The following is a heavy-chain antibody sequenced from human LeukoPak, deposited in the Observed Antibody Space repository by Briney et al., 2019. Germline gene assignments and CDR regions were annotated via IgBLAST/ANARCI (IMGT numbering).Heavy chain of an antibody. D-gene: IGHD5-12*01. CDR3: VRDSFYTGYDRGFGY. CDR2: ISRNGTRT. CDR1: GFTFTDHA. V-gene: IGHV3-64*02. J-gene: IGHJ4*02. Sequence: PVGSLRLSCVPSGFTFTDHALHCVRATPGGGLQYVSAISRNGTRTFYADSVKDRFIISRDKSTKTLYLQMASLRLEDMGVYYCVRDSFYTGYDRGFGYWGRGTLVTVSS.